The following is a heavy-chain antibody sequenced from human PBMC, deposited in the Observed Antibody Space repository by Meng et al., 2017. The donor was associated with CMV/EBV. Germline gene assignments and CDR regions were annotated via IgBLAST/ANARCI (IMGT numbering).Heavy chain of an antibody. V-gene: IGHV3-9*01. D-gene: IGHD2-2*01. CDR1: GFTFDDYA. Sequence: SLKISCAASGFTFDDYAMHWVRQAPGKGLEWVSGISWNSGSIGYADSVKGRFTISRDNAKNSLYLQMNSLRAEDTAVYYCARSIGEIVVVPAGLFYWGQGTLVTVSS. J-gene: IGHJ4*02. CDR2: ISWNSGSI. CDR3: ARSIGEIVVVPAGLFY.